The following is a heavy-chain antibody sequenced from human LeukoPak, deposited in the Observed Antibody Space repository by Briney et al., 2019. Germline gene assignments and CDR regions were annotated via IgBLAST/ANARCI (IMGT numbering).Heavy chain of an antibody. CDR1: GYTFTDYY. CDR2: IDPNSGGT. V-gene: IGHV1-2*02. J-gene: IGHJ4*02. D-gene: IGHD3-10*01. CDR3: AREYYYGSGNYYNRIDY. Sequence: VASVTVSFKASGYTFTDYYMHWVRQAPGQGLEGMGWIDPNSGGTNYAQKFQGRVTMTRDTSISTAYMVLNRLRSDDTAVYYCAREYYYGSGNYYNRIDYWGQGTLVTVSS.